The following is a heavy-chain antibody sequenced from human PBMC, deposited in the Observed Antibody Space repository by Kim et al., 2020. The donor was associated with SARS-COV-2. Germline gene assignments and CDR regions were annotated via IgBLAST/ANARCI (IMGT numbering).Heavy chain of an antibody. V-gene: IGHV4-31*03. J-gene: IGHJ5*02. CDR3: ARAYRGGSSSGVQFDP. Sequence: SETLSLTCTVSGGSISSGFYYWSWIRQHPGKGLEWIGYIYYSGSTYYNPSLKSRVTISVDTSKNQFSLKLSSVTAADTAVYYCARAYRGGSSSGVQFDPWGQGTLVTVSS. D-gene: IGHD1-26*01. CDR2: IYYSGST. CDR1: GGSISSGFYY.